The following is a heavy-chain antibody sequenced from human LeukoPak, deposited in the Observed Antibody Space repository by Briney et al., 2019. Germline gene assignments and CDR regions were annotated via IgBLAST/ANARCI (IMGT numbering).Heavy chain of an antibody. CDR3: ARDWRGYSYGWRGYYFDY. D-gene: IGHD5-18*01. J-gene: IGHJ4*02. CDR2: IYYSGST. V-gene: IGHV4-39*07. CDR1: GGSISSSSYY. Sequence: PSETLSLTCTVSGGSISSSSYYWGWIRQPPGKGLEWIGSIYYSGSTYYNPSLKSRVIISVDTSKNQFSLKLSSVTAADTAVYYCARDWRGYSYGWRGYYFDYWGQGTLVTVSS.